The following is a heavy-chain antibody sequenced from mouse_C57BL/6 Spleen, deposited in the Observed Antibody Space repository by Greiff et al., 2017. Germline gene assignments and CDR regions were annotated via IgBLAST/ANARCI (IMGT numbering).Heavy chain of an antibody. CDR3: ASITTVTAY. V-gene: IGHV1-7*01. Sequence: QVQLQQSGAELARPGASVKMSCKASGYTFTSYWMHWVKQRPGQGLEWIGYINPSSGYTKYNQKFKDKATLTADKSSSTAYMQLSSLTYEDSAVYYCASITTVTAYWGQGTLVTVSA. CDR1: GYTFTSYW. J-gene: IGHJ3*01. CDR2: INPSSGYT. D-gene: IGHD1-1*01.